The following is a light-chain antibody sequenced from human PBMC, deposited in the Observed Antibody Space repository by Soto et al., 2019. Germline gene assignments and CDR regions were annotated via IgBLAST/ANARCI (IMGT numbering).Light chain of an antibody. CDR3: LQDYDYPLT. Sequence: AIQMTQSPSSLSASVGDSVTITCRASQGIRNDVGWYQQKPGKAPKLLIYGASNLQDGVPSRFSGSGSGTHFTLTISTLQAEDSATYYCLQDYDYPLTFGQGTKVEI. V-gene: IGKV1-6*01. J-gene: IGKJ1*01. CDR2: GAS. CDR1: QGIRND.